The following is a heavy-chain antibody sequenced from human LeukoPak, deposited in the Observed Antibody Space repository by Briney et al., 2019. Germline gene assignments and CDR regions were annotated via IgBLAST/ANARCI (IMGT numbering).Heavy chain of an antibody. CDR2: INPNRGGT. CDR1: GYTFIGYH. J-gene: IGHJ4*02. CDR3: ARLPRVHFDS. D-gene: IGHD2-8*01. V-gene: IGHV1-2*02. Sequence: GASVKVSCKASGYTFIGYHIHWVRQAPGQGLEGMGWINPNRGGTNLAQKFQGRVIMTRDTSISTAYMEVTRLRSDDTAIYYCARLPRVHFDSWGQGTLVTVSS.